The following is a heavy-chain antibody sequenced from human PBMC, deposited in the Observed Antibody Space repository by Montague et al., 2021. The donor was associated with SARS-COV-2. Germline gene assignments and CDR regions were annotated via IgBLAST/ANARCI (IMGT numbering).Heavy chain of an antibody. D-gene: IGHD3-3*01. CDR3: ARWGEYYGSTVYYYAMDV. CDR1: GGSISPYY. J-gene: IGHJ6*02. V-gene: IGHV4-59*12. Sequence: SETLSLTCTVSGGSISPYYWSWIRQSPGKGLECIAYISYSGSTDYNPSLKSRATISMDTSKNQFSLTLSSVTAADTAVYYCARWGEYYGSTVYYYAMDVWGQGTTVTVS. CDR2: ISYSGST.